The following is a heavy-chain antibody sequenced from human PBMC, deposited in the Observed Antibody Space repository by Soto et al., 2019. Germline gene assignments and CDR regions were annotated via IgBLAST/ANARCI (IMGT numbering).Heavy chain of an antibody. V-gene: IGHV3-53*02. CDR3: ARDSQSSNFSGYYSDD. J-gene: IGHJ4*02. CDR2: IYSGGST. Sequence: EVQLVETGGGLIQPGGSLRLSCAASGFTVSSNYMSWVRQAPGKGLEWVSVIYSGGSTYYADSVKGRFTISRDNSKNTLYLHSNSLRAEDTAVYSCARDSQSSNFSGYYSDDWGQGTLVSVSS. D-gene: IGHD3-22*01. CDR1: GFTVSSNY.